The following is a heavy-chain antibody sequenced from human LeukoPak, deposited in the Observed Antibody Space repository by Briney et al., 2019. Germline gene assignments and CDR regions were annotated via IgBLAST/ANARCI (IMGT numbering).Heavy chain of an antibody. J-gene: IGHJ4*02. V-gene: IGHV3-7*01. CDR1: GFTFSSYW. CDR2: IKQDGSEK. CDR3: AGGRYASTGSFDS. Sequence: GGSLRLSCAASGFTFSSYWMTWVRQAPGKGLEWLANIKQDGSEKYYMDSVKGRFTISRDNAKNSLSLQMNSLRPEDTAIYYCAGGRYASTGSFDSWGQGTLVTVSS. D-gene: IGHD3-22*01.